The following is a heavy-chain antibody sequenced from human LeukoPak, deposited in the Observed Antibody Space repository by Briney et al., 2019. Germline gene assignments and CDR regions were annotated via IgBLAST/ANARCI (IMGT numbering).Heavy chain of an antibody. D-gene: IGHD1-26*01. CDR3: AKSGNRNREPVEY. CDR1: GFTFSNYG. CDR2: LSYDGSYK. V-gene: IGHV3-30*18. Sequence: GGSLRLSCAASGFTFSNYGMHWVRQAPGKGLEWVAVLSYDGSYKYYAASVKGRFTISRDNSKSTLYLQMNSLRAEDTAVYYCAKSGNRNREPVEYWGQGTLVTVSS. J-gene: IGHJ4*02.